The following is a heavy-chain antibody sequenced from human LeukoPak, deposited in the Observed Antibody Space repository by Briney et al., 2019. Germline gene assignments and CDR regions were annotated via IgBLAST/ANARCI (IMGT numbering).Heavy chain of an antibody. D-gene: IGHD3-9*01. J-gene: IGHJ4*02. CDR2: INLNSGGT. V-gene: IGHV1-2*02. CDR1: GYTFTGYY. CDR3: ARSPHTLTGENFDY. Sequence: ASVKVSCKASGYTFTGYYIHWVRQAPGQGLEWMGWINLNSGGTNYAQKFQDRVTMTRDTSITTAYMELSRLRFDDTALYYCARSPHTLTGENFDYWGQGTLVTVSS.